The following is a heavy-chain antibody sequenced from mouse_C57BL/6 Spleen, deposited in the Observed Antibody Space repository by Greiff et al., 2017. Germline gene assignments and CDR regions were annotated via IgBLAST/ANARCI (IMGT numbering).Heavy chain of an antibody. CDR1: GYTFTSYW. D-gene: IGHD1-1*01. CDR3: TRYFRYYGSSHWYFDV. Sequence: EVQLQQSGTVLARPGASVKMSCKTSGYTFTSYWMHWVKQRPGQGLEWIGAIYPGNSDTSYNQKFKGKAKLTAVTSASTAYMELSSLTNEDSAVYYCTRYFRYYGSSHWYFDVWGTGTTVTVSS. CDR2: IYPGNSDT. V-gene: IGHV1-5*01. J-gene: IGHJ1*03.